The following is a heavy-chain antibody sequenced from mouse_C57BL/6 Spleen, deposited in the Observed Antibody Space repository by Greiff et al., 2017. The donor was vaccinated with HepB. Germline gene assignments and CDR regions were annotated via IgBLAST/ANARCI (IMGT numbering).Heavy chain of an antibody. Sequence: VQLQQSGAELVRPGTSVKVSCKASGYAFTNYLIEWVKQRPGQGLEWIGVINPGSGGTNYNEKFKGKATLTADKSSSTAYMQLSSLTSEDSAVYFCARRGWENYLDYWGQGTTLTVSS. CDR3: ARRGWENYLDY. CDR1: GYAFTNYL. CDR2: INPGSGGT. J-gene: IGHJ2*01. D-gene: IGHD1-1*02. V-gene: IGHV1-54*01.